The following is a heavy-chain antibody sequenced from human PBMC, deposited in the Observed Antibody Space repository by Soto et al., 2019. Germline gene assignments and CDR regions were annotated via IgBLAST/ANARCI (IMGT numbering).Heavy chain of an antibody. Sequence: QVQLVQSGAEVKKPGASVKVSCKASGYTFTSYDINWVRQATGQGLEWMGWMNPNSGNTGYAQKFQGRVTMTRNNSISTAYMELSSLRSEDTAVYYCAIGHYDFWSGYSFAGYWGQGTLVTVSS. CDR2: MNPNSGNT. D-gene: IGHD3-3*01. CDR1: GYTFTSYD. J-gene: IGHJ4*02. CDR3: AIGHYDFWSGYSFAGY. V-gene: IGHV1-8*01.